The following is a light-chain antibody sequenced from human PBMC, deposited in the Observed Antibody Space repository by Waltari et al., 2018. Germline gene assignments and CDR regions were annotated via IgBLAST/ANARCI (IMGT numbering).Light chain of an antibody. CDR1: QSIGRY. J-gene: IGKJ1*01. V-gene: IGKV3-20*01. CDR2: GAS. CDR3: QNHERLPAV. Sequence: EIVLTQSPGTLSLSPGERATPSCRASQSIGRYLVWYQQKPGQAPRLLIYGASSSAAGIPDRFSGIGSGTDFSLTISRLEPEDFAVYYCQNHERLPAVFGQGTKVEIK.